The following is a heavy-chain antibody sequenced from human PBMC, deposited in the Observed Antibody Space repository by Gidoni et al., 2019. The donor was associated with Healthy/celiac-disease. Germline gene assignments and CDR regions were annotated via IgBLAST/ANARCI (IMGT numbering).Heavy chain of an antibody. CDR3: ARGGVFDY. J-gene: IGHJ4*02. D-gene: IGHD3-16*01. Sequence: QVQLQQWGAGLLTPSETLSLTCAVYGGSFSGYYWSWIRQPPGKGLEWIGEINHSGSTNYNPSLKSRVTISVDTSKNQFSLKLSSVTAADTAVYYCARGGVFDYWGQGTLVTVSS. V-gene: IGHV4-34*01. CDR2: INHSGST. CDR1: GGSFSGYY.